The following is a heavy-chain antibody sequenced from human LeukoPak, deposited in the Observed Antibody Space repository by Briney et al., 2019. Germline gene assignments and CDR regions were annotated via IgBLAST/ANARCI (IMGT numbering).Heavy chain of an antibody. CDR3: AKDYHYGSGSYLLGY. CDR2: ISWNSGSI. Sequence: GRSLRLSCAASGFTFDDYAMHWVRQAPGKGLEWVSGISWNSGSIGYADSVKGRFTISRDNAKNSLYLQMNSLRAEDTALYYCAKDYHYGSGSYLLGYWGQGTLVTVSS. D-gene: IGHD3-10*01. J-gene: IGHJ4*02. V-gene: IGHV3-9*01. CDR1: GFTFDDYA.